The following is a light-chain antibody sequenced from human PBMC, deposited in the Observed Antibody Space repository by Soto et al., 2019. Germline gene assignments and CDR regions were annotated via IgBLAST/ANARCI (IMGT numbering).Light chain of an antibody. V-gene: IGKV1-5*01. Sequence: DIQMTQSPSTLSASVGDRVTITCRASQSISSWLAWYQQKPGKAPKLLIYDASSLESGVPSRFSGSGSGTEFTLTISSLQPDDFATYYCQQYDNLPLTFGQGTRLEIK. CDR2: DAS. CDR3: QQYDNLPLT. J-gene: IGKJ5*01. CDR1: QSISSW.